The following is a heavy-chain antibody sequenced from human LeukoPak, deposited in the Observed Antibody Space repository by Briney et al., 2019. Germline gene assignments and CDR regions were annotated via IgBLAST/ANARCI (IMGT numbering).Heavy chain of an antibody. CDR2: ITASGDST. CDR3: ARRDNVGVVSASDY. D-gene: IGHD2-15*01. V-gene: IGHV3-23*01. CDR1: GFTFSNYV. Sequence: GESLRLSCAASGFTFSNYVMIWVRQAPGKGLEWVSGITASGDSTYYADSVKGRFTMSRDNSRDTVYLQMNSLRVDDTAVYYCARRDNVGVVSASDYWGQGTLVTVSS. J-gene: IGHJ4*02.